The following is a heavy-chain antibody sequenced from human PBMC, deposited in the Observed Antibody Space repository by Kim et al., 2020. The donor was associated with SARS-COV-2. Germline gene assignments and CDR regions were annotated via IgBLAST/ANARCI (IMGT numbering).Heavy chain of an antibody. J-gene: IGHJ5*02. V-gene: IGHV3-30*18. Sequence: GGSLRLSCTASGLTFRNSDMHWVRQAPGKGLEWVADISYDGTIQYYGYSVEGRFTNSRDTSQNTLYLQMNSLIVEDTAVYYCAKGPIAVVPGGKLWLDPWGQGTLVTVPS. CDR3: AKGPIAVVPGGKLWLDP. CDR2: ISYDGTIQ. D-gene: IGHD2-2*01. CDR1: GLTFRNSD.